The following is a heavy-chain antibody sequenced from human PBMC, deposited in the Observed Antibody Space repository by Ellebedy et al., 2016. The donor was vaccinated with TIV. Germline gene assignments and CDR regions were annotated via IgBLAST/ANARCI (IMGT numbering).Heavy chain of an antibody. CDR1: GFTLRGYY. Sequence: PGGSLRLSCVASGFTLRGYYMHWVRQVPGKGLVWVARINTDGSSTSYADSVEGRFTISRDNAKKTLYLEMSGLRVEDTAVYYCARESVRYFDWDSWGQGTLVTV. CDR3: ARESVRYFDWDS. CDR2: INTDGSST. V-gene: IGHV3-74*01. D-gene: IGHD3-9*01. J-gene: IGHJ4*02.